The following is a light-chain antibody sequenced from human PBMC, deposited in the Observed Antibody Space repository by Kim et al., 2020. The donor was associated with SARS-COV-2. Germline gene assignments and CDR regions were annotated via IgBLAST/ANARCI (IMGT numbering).Light chain of an antibody. J-gene: IGKJ4*01. CDR1: QGISGH. Sequence: DIQLTQSPSFLSTSVGDRVTITCRASQGISGHLAWYQQKPGKPPKLLIYAASTLQSGVPSRFSGSGSGTEFTLTISSLQPEDFATYYCQHFNSYPLTFGGGTKVDIK. CDR2: AAS. V-gene: IGKV1-9*01. CDR3: QHFNSYPLT.